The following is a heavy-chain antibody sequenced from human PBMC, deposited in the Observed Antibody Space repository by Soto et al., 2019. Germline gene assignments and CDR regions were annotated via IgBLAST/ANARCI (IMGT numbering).Heavy chain of an antibody. CDR3: ARVLKLRFLEWLCSPDFDD. CDR1: GFTFSSYW. V-gene: IGHV3-7*01. J-gene: IGHJ4*02. CDR2: IKQDGSEK. Sequence: GGSLRLSCAASGFTFSSYWMSWVRQAPGKGLEWVANIKQDGSEKYYVDSVKGRFTISRDNAKNSLYLQMNSLRAEDTAVYYCARVLKLRFLEWLCSPDFDDWGQGTRVTVSS. D-gene: IGHD3-3*01.